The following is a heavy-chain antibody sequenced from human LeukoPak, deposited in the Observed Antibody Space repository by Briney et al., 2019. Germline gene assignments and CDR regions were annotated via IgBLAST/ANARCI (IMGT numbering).Heavy chain of an antibody. J-gene: IGHJ4*02. V-gene: IGHV3-74*01. CDR3: ATSLNYNGGTYSPYYFVY. CDR1: GHTFRSCW. D-gene: IGHD1-14*01. CDR2: INVDGSST. Sequence: GGSLRLSCAASGHTFRSCWIHWVRKAPGKWLVVYSPINVDGSSTTYADSVMGRFTIFTDNAKNTLYLQMSSLRAEDTAVPSCATSLNYNGGTYSPYYFVYWGQGSLVSVS.